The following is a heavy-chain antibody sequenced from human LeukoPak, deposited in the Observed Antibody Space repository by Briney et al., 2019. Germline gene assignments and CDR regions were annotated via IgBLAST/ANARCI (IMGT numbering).Heavy chain of an antibody. V-gene: IGHV4-34*01. CDR2: INHSGST. CDR3: ARGGRWELRRFDY. Sequence: AETLSLTCAVYGGSFSGYYWSWIRQPPGKGLEWIGEINHSGSTNYNPSLKSRVTISVDTSKNQFSLKLSSVTAADTAVYYCARGGRWELRRFDYWGQGTLVTVSS. D-gene: IGHD1-26*01. CDR1: GGSFSGYY. J-gene: IGHJ4*02.